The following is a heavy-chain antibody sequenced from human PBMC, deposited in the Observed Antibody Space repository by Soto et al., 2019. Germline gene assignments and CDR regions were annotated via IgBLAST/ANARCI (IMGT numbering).Heavy chain of an antibody. Sequence: QVQLVESGGGVVQPGTSLRLSCVASGFTFSSYGIHWVRQAPGRGLERVAVISYDGSNKYYADSVKGRFTISRDNFKNTLYLQMNSLRAEDTAVYYCAKERYGQLYLEDYGMDVWGQGTTVTVSS. CDR2: ISYDGSNK. D-gene: IGHD3-16*01. J-gene: IGHJ6*02. CDR3: AKERYGQLYLEDYGMDV. CDR1: GFTFSSYG. V-gene: IGHV3-30*18.